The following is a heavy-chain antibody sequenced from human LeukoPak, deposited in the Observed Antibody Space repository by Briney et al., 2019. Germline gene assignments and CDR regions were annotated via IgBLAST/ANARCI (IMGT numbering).Heavy chain of an antibody. CDR2: ISSSGGST. CDR3: ARDRAAFDY. J-gene: IGHJ4*02. V-gene: IGHV3-23*01. D-gene: IGHD6-25*01. Sequence: GGSLRLSCAASGFTFSSYAMSWVRQAPGKGLEWVSAISSSGGSTYYADSVKGRFTISRDNSKNTLSLQMDSLRAEDTAVYYCARDRAAFDYWGQGTLVTVSS. CDR1: GFTFSSYA.